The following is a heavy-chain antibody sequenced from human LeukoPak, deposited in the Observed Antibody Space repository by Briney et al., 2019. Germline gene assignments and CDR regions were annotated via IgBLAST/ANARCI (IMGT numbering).Heavy chain of an antibody. CDR2: IYTSGST. J-gene: IGHJ4*02. CDR3: ASLTYYYDSSGYSPGIYFDY. CDR1: GGSISSYY. Sequence: SETLSLTCTVSGGSISSYYWSWIRQPAGKGLEWIGRIYTSGSTNYNPSLKSRVTMSVDTSKNQFSLKLSSVTAADAAVYYCASLTYYYDSSGYSPGIYFDYWGQGTLVTVSS. V-gene: IGHV4-4*07. D-gene: IGHD3-22*01.